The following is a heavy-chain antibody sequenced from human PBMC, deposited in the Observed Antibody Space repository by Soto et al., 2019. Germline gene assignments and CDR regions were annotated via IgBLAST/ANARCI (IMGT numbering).Heavy chain of an antibody. J-gene: IGHJ5*02. CDR1: GGSISSSYW. CDR3: ARGTFYVLRYFDWLSENWFDP. V-gene: IGHV4-4*02. Sequence: AETLSLTYAVSGGSISSSYWWCGVRQPPGKGLEGIGEIYHSGSTNYNPSLKSRVTISVDTSKNQFSLKLSSVTAADTAVYYCARGTFYVLRYFDWLSENWFDPGGQGILVTVSS. CDR2: IYHSGST. D-gene: IGHD3-9*01.